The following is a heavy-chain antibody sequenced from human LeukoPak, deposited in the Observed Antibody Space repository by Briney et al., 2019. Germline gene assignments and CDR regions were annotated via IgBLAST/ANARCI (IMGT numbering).Heavy chain of an antibody. CDR3: AKPFRGNGDFFSFDI. D-gene: IGHD4-17*01. CDR2: IKCDGSEK. J-gene: IGHJ3*02. CDR1: GFTFSSSW. V-gene: IGHV3-52*01. Sequence: GGSLRLSCAASGFTFSSSWMHWVCQAPEKGLEWVADIKCDGSEKDYEDSVKGRLIISRDNAKNSLYLQVNSLRAEDMTVYYCAKPFRGNGDFFSFDIWGQGTMVTV.